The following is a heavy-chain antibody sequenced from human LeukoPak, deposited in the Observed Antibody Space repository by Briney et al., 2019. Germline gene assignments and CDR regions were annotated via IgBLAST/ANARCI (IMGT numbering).Heavy chain of an antibody. CDR2: IYTSGSA. CDR1: GGSISSYY. Sequence: PSETLSLTCTVSGGSISSYYWSWIRQPAGKGLEWIGRIYTSGSANYNPSLKSRVTMSLHTSKNQFSLKLSSVTAAGTAVYYCARTESSGYYDDAFDIWGQGTMVTVSS. V-gene: IGHV4-4*07. CDR3: ARTESSGYYDDAFDI. J-gene: IGHJ3*02. D-gene: IGHD3-22*01.